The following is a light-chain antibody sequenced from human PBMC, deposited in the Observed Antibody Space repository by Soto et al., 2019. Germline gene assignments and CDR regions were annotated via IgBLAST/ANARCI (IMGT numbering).Light chain of an antibody. V-gene: IGKV1-5*03. CDR1: QSISNW. CDR3: QQYNSYRWT. CDR2: KAS. J-gene: IGKJ1*01. Sequence: DIQMTQSPSTLSASVGDRVTITCRASQSISNWLAWYQQKPGKAPKLLIYKASSFESGVPARFSVSGSGTEFTLTISSLQPDDFASYYCQQYNSYRWTFGQGTKVEIK.